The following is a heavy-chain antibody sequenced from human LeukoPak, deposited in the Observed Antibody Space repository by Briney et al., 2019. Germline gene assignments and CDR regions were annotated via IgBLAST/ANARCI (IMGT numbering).Heavy chain of an antibody. J-gene: IGHJ5*02. D-gene: IGHD6-19*01. V-gene: IGHV3-23*01. CDR2: ISGSGGST. CDR3: AKDRGIAVKINWFDP. CDR1: GFTFSSYA. Sequence: GGSLRLSCAASGFTFSSYAMSWVRQAPGKGLEWVSAISGSGGSTYYADSVKGRFTISRDNSKNTLYLQMNSLRAEDTAAYYCAKDRGIAVKINWFDPWGQGTLVTVSS.